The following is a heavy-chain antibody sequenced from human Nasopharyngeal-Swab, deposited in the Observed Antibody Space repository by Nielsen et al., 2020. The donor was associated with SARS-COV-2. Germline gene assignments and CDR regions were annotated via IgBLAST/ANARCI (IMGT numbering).Heavy chain of an antibody. D-gene: IGHD3-16*02. J-gene: IGHJ4*02. CDR3: ARALYDYVWGSYRRWYYFDY. Sequence: GESMKISCAASGFTFSSYGMSWVRQAPGKGPEWVANIKQDGSEKYYVDSVKGRFTISRDNAKNSLYLQMNSLRAEDTAVYYCARALYDYVWGSYRRWYYFDYWGQGTLVNVSS. CDR1: GFTFSSYG. CDR2: IKQDGSEK. V-gene: IGHV3-7*01.